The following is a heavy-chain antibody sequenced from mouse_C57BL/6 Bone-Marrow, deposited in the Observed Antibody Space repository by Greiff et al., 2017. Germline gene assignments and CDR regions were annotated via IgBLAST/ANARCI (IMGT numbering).Heavy chain of an antibody. CDR1: GYTFTGYW. CDR3: ARTGYYYGSSYWFAY. V-gene: IGHV1-9*01. Sequence: QVQLQQSGAELMKPGASVKLSCKATGYTFTGYWIEWVKQRPGHGLEWIGEILPGSGSTNYNEKFKGKATFPADTSSNTAYMQLSSLTTEDSAIYYCARTGYYYGSSYWFAYWGQGTLVTVSA. CDR2: ILPGSGST. D-gene: IGHD1-1*01. J-gene: IGHJ3*01.